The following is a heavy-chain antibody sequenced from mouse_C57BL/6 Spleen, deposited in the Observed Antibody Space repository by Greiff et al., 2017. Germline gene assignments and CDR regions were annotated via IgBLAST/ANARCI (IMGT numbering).Heavy chain of an antibody. D-gene: IGHD2-2*01. CDR3: ARQAGYYWYFDV. V-gene: IGHV5-6*02. Sequence: EVKLVESGGDLVKPGGSLKLSCAASGFTFSSYGMSWVRQTPDKRLEWVATISSGGSYTYYPDSVKGRFTISRDNAKNTLYLQMSSLKSEDTAMYYCARQAGYYWYFDVWGTGTTVTVSS. CDR2: ISSGGSYT. J-gene: IGHJ1*03. CDR1: GFTFSSYG.